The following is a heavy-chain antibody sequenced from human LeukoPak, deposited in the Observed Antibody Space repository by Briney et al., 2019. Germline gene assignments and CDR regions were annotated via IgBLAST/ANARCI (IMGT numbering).Heavy chain of an antibody. CDR1: GFTFSNYW. D-gene: IGHD3-16*01. CDR2: ISYDGSNK. J-gene: IGHJ4*02. V-gene: IGHV3-30*18. Sequence: GGSLRLSCAASGFTFSNYWMHWVRQAPGKGLEWVAVISYDGSNKYYADSVKGRFTISRDNSKNTLHLQMNSLRAEDTAVYYCAKGLYDLDYWGQGTLVTVSS. CDR3: AKGLYDLDY.